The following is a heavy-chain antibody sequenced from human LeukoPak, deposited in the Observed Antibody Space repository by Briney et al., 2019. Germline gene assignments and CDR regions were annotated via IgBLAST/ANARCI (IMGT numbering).Heavy chain of an antibody. J-gene: IGHJ6*03. V-gene: IGHV1-18*01. CDR3: ARLFRGNYYYYYYMDV. D-gene: IGHD6-25*01. CDR1: NYTFTSYA. Sequence: GASVKVSCKASNYTFTSYAISWVRQAPGQGLEWMGWISAYNGNTNYAQKLQGRVTMTTDTSTSTAYMELRSLRSDDTAVYYCARLFRGNYYYYYYMDVWGKGTTVTVSS. CDR2: ISAYNGNT.